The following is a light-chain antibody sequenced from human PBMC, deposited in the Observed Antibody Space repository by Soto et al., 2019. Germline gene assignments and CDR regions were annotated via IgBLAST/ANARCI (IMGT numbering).Light chain of an antibody. CDR3: QQSYSTPWT. CDR2: GAS. V-gene: IGKV3-15*01. CDR1: QSISND. Sequence: EVAITQWRDTLSVSPGERVTLSYRASQSISNDLAWYQHKPGQAPRLLIFGASSRATGIPARFSGSGSETEFTLTISSLQSEDFATYYCQQSYSTPWTFGQGTKVDIK. J-gene: IGKJ1*01.